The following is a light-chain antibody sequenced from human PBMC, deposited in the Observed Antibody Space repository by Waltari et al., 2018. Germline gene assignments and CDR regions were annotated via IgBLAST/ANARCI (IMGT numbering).Light chain of an antibody. CDR3: AAWDDSLRGFIM. J-gene: IGLJ3*02. CDR2: RND. CDR1: TTNIGSNS. V-gene: IGLV1-47*01. Sequence: QSVLTQPPSASGTPGQRVTISCSGSTTNIGSNSVHWYQQLPGAAPKLLIYRNDQRPSGVPDRFSGSKTGTSASLAISGLRSEDEDDYYCAAWDDSLRGFIMFGGGTKLTVL.